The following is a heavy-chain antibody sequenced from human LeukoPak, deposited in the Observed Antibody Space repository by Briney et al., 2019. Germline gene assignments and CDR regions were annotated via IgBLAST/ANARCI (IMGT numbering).Heavy chain of an antibody. V-gene: IGHV4-31*03. Sequence: PSQTLSLTCTVSGGSISSGGYYWSWIRQHPGKGLEWIGYIYYSGITYYNPSLKSRVTISVDTSKNQFSLKLSSVTAADTAVYYCAREGGRRITIFGVVTEAWFDPWGQGTLVTVSS. CDR3: AREGGRRITIFGVVTEAWFDP. J-gene: IGHJ5*02. D-gene: IGHD3-3*01. CDR2: IYYSGIT. CDR1: GGSISSGGYY.